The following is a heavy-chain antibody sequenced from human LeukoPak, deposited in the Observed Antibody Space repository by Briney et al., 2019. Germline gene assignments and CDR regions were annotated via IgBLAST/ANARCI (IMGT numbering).Heavy chain of an antibody. J-gene: IGHJ4*02. D-gene: IGHD1-26*01. CDR3: ARDGGSYSLDY. Sequence: PSETLSLTCTVSGGSISGSTYYWGWIRQPAGKGLEWIGRIYASGSTSYNPSLKNRATISVDTSKNQFSLKLSSVTAADTAIYYCARDGGSYSLDYWGRGTLVTVSS. V-gene: IGHV4-61*02. CDR1: GGSISGSTYY. CDR2: IYASGST.